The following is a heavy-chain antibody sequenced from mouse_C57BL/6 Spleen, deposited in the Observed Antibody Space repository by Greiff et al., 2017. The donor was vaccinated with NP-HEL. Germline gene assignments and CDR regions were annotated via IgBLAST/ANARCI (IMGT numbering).Heavy chain of an antibody. Sequence: QVHVKQSGAELVRPGASVKLSCKASGYTFTDYYINWVKQRPGQGLEWIARIYPGSGNTYYNEKFKGKATLTAEKSSSTAYMQRSSLTSEDSAVDFCARGHGSSPFDYWGQGTTLTVSS. CDR1: GYTFTDYY. D-gene: IGHD1-1*01. V-gene: IGHV1-76*01. CDR2: IYPGSGNT. J-gene: IGHJ2*01. CDR3: ARGHGSSPFDY.